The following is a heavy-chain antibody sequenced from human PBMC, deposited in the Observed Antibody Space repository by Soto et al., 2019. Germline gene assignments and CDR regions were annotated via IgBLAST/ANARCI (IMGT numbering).Heavy chain of an antibody. CDR3: VRLIGQSWLDY. Sequence: SQTLSLTCAVSGGSTSSGGYSWSWLRQPPGKGLEWIGYISHSGSTYYNPSLKNRVTISVDTSKNQFSLQLNSVTPEDSAVYYCVRLIGQSWLDYWGQGNLVTVS. D-gene: IGHD2-8*01. J-gene: IGHJ5*01. V-gene: IGHV4-30-2*01. CDR2: ISHSGST. CDR1: GGSTSSGGYS.